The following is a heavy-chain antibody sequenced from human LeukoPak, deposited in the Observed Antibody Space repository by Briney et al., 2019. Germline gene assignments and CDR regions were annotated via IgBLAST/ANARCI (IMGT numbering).Heavy chain of an antibody. CDR1: RFTFSSYA. D-gene: IGHD3-10*01. V-gene: IGHV3-23*01. CDR2: ISGSGGST. J-gene: IGHJ4*02. CDR3: AKDPPLLVSPNRAYVDY. Sequence: PGGSLRLSCAASRFTFSSYAMSWVRQAPGRGLEWVSVISGSGGSTYYADSVKGRFTISRDNSKKTLYLQMNSLRAEDTAVYYSAKDPPLLVSPNRAYVDYWGQGTLVTVSS.